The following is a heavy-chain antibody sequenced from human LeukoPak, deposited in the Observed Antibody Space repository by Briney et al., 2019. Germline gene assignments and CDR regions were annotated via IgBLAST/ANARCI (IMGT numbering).Heavy chain of an antibody. CDR1: GFTFSSYW. Sequence: PGGSLRLSCAASGFTFSSYWMHWVRHAPGKGLVWVSRLNNDGSSTSYADSVKGRFTISRDNAKNTLYLQMNSLRAEDTAVYYCARIAWDAFDIWGQGTMVTGSS. CDR2: LNNDGSST. CDR3: ARIAWDAFDI. V-gene: IGHV3-74*01. J-gene: IGHJ3*02. D-gene: IGHD2-15*01.